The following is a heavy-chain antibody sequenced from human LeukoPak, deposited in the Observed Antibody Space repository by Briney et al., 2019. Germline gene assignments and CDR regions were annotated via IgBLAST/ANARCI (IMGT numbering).Heavy chain of an antibody. J-gene: IGHJ4*02. CDR2: ISSGAATI. CDR1: GFTFSSFE. V-gene: IGHV3-48*03. CDR3: ARDQGGVGY. D-gene: IGHD3-16*01. Sequence: PGGSLRLSCAASGFTFSSFEMNWVRQAPGKGLEWVSSISSGAATIYYADSVKGRFTISRDNAKNSLYLQMNSLRAEDTAVYYCARDQGGVGYWGQGTLVTVSS.